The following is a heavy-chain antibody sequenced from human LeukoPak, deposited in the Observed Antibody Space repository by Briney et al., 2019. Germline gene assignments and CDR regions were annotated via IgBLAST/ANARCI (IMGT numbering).Heavy chain of an antibody. D-gene: IGHD4-11*01. J-gene: IGHJ5*02. CDR1: GFTFSDYY. V-gene: IGHV3-11*04. CDR3: ARDSSGMTTDWFDP. CDR2: ISSSGSTI. Sequence: GGSLRLSCAASGFTFSDYYMSWIRQAPGKGLEWVSYISSSGSTIYYADSVKGRFTISRDNAKSSLYLQMNSLRAEDTAVYYCARDSSGMTTDWFDPWGQGTLVTVSS.